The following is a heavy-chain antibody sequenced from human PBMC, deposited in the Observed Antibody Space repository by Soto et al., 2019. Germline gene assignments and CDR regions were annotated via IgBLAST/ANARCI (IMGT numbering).Heavy chain of an antibody. Sequence: SVKVSCKASGFTFTSSAVQWVRQARGQRLEWIGWIVVGSGNTNYAQKFQERVTITRDMSTSTAYMELSSLRSEDTAVYYCARTTVTTPYYYGMDVWGQGTTVTVSS. J-gene: IGHJ6*02. CDR3: ARTTVTTPYYYGMDV. CDR1: GFTFTSSA. D-gene: IGHD4-4*01. CDR2: IVVGSGNT. V-gene: IGHV1-58*01.